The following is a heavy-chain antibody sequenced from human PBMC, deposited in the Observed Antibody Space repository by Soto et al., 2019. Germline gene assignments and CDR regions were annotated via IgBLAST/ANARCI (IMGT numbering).Heavy chain of an antibody. J-gene: IGHJ6*02. CDR3: ARDPIFSSSSWYYYYGMDV. CDR1: GGSFSGYY. CDR2: INHSGST. D-gene: IGHD6-13*01. V-gene: IGHV4-34*01. Sequence: SETLSLTCAVYGGSFSGYYWSWIRQPPGKGLEWIGEINHSGSTNYNPSLKSRVTISVDTSKNQFSLKLSSVTAADTAVYYCARDPIFSSSSWYYYYGMDVCGQRTTVTVSS.